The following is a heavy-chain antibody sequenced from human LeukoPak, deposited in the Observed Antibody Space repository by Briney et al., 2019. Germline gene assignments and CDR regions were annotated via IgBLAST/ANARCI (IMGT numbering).Heavy chain of an antibody. CDR1: GFSLSTSGMC. V-gene: IGHV2-70*01. D-gene: IGHD3-22*01. CDR2: IDWDDDK. CDR3: ARSRVVVTAIDY. J-gene: IGHJ4*02. Sequence: SGPALVKSTQTLTLTCTFSGFSLSTSGMCVSWIRQPPGKALEWLALIDWDDDKYYSTSLKTRLNISKETSKNQVVLTATNMDPVETATYYCARSRVVVTAIDYWGQGTLVTVSS.